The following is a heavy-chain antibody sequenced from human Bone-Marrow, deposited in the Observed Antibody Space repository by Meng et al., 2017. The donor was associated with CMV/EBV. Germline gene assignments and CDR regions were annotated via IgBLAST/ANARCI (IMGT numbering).Heavy chain of an antibody. CDR2: ISGSGGST. CDR3: AKDTIAEYYYDSSGYYLGWAFDI. CDR1: GFTFSDAR. Sequence: GGSLRLSCAASGFTFSDARMNWVRQAPGKGLEWVSAISGSGGSTYYADSVKGRFTISRDNSKNTLYLQMNSLRAEDTAVYYCAKDTIAEYYYDSSGYYLGWAFDIWGQGTMVTVSS. J-gene: IGHJ3*02. V-gene: IGHV3-23*01. D-gene: IGHD3-22*01.